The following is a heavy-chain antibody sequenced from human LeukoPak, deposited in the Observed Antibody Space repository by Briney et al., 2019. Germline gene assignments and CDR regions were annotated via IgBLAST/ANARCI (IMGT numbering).Heavy chain of an antibody. CDR2: ISGSGGST. D-gene: IGHD3-10*01. J-gene: IGHJ6*03. V-gene: IGHV3-23*01. Sequence: GGTLRLSCAASGFTFSSYGMSWVRQAPGKGLEWVSAISGSGGSTYYADSVKGRITISRDNAKNSLYLQMNSLRAEDTALYYCARAGAMVRDYMDVWGKGTTVTVSS. CDR1: GFTFSSYG. CDR3: ARAGAMVRDYMDV.